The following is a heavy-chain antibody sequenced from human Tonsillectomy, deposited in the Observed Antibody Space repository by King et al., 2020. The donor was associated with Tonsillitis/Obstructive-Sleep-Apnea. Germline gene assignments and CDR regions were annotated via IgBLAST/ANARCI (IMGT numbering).Heavy chain of an antibody. J-gene: IGHJ4*02. Sequence: VQLVESGGGLIQPGGSLRLSCAASGFTVSSNYMSWVRQAPGKGLEWVSVIYSGGSTYYADSVKGRFTISRDNTKNTLYLQMNSLRAEDTAVYYCGRAIAAAGTTLPYYFDYWGQGTLVTVSS. CDR3: GRAIAAAGTTLPYYFDY. V-gene: IGHV3-53*01. CDR2: IYSGGST. D-gene: IGHD6-13*01. CDR1: GFTVSSNY.